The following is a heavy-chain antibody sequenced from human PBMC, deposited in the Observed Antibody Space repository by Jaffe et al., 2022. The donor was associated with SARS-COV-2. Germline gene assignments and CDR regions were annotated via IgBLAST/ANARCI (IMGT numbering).Heavy chain of an antibody. V-gene: IGHV3-30-3*01. CDR2: ISYDGSNK. D-gene: IGHD5-18*01. J-gene: IGHJ4*02. CDR3: ASQEGYRSRPGLSHLDY. Sequence: QVQLVESGGGVVQPGRSLRLSCAASGFTFSSYAMHWVRQAPGKGLEWVAVISYDGSNKYYADSVKGRFTISRDNSKNTLYLQMNSLRAEDTAVYYCASQEGYRSRPGLSHLDYWGQGTLVTVSS. CDR1: GFTFSSYA.